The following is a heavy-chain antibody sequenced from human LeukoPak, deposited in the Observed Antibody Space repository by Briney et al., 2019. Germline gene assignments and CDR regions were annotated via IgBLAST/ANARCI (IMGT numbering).Heavy chain of an antibody. Sequence: ASETLSLTCTVSGGSISSYYWSWIRQPPGKGLEWIGYIYYSGSTNYNPSLKSRVTISVDTSKNQFSLKLSSVTAADTAVYYCARTRITIFGVVIINDYWGQGTLVTVSS. CDR3: ARTRITIFGVVIINDY. CDR1: GGSISSYY. CDR2: IYYSGST. J-gene: IGHJ4*02. D-gene: IGHD3-3*01. V-gene: IGHV4-59*01.